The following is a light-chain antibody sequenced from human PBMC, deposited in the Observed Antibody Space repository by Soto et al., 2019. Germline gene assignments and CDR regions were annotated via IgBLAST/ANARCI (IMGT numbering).Light chain of an antibody. CDR2: DAS. V-gene: IGKV3-11*01. J-gene: IGKJ4*01. CDR1: QSVGRF. Sequence: EIVLTQSPDTLSLSPGERATLSCRASQSVGRFLAWYQQKPGQSPRLLIYDASNRATGIPPRFSGGGSGTDFTLPISSLEPEDFAVYYCQQRSDWPPITLGGGTKVELK. CDR3: QQRSDWPPIT.